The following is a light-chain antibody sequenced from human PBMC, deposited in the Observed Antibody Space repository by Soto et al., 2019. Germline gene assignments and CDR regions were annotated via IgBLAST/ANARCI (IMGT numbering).Light chain of an antibody. J-gene: IGKJ2*01. V-gene: IGKV1-8*01. CDR1: QVISSF. Sequence: AIRMTQSPSSFSASTGDRVTITCRASQVISSFLAWFQQKPGKAPKLLIYAASTLQSGVPSRFSGSGSGTDFTLTISSLQSEDFATYYCQQYYDYPYTFGQGTKLEIK. CDR2: AAS. CDR3: QQYYDYPYT.